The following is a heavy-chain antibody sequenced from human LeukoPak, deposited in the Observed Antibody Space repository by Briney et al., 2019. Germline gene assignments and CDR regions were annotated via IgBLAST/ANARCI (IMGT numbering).Heavy chain of an antibody. J-gene: IGHJ4*02. D-gene: IGHD3-3*01. Sequence: ASVKVSCKASGYTFTGYYINWVRQAPGQGLEWMGWINPNSGGTNYAQKFQGRVTMTRDTSISTAYMELSRLRSDDTAVYYCARGGSGIFGVVILYYFDYWGQGTLVTVSS. CDR1: GYTFTGYY. CDR3: ARGGSGIFGVVILYYFDY. CDR2: INPNSGGT. V-gene: IGHV1-2*02.